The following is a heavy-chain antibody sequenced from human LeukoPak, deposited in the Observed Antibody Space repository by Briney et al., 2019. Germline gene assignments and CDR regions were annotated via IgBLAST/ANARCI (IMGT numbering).Heavy chain of an antibody. CDR2: LYSGGST. CDR1: GFTVSANH. J-gene: IGHJ2*01. Sequence: GGSLRLSCAAFGFTVSANHMTWVRQAPGKGLEWVSVLYSGGSTYYADSVEGRFTISRDNSKNTLYLQMNNLRAEDTAVFYCATDRGAGYFDLWGRGTLVTVSS. V-gene: IGHV3-53*01. D-gene: IGHD1-26*01. CDR3: ATDRGAGYFDL.